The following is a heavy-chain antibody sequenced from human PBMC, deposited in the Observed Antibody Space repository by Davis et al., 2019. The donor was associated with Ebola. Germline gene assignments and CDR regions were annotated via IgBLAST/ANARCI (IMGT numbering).Heavy chain of an antibody. D-gene: IGHD5-18*01. CDR3: ARGSVGTEFRALDM. Sequence: PGGSLRLSCAASGFIFSDHYMDWVRQAPGQGLEWVARIRNKGNSYTTEYAASVKGIFTISRDDSENSHYLQMNSLKTEDTAVYYCARGSVGTEFRALDMWGQGTMVTVSS. CDR2: IRNKGNSYTT. CDR1: GFIFSDHY. J-gene: IGHJ3*02. V-gene: IGHV3-72*01.